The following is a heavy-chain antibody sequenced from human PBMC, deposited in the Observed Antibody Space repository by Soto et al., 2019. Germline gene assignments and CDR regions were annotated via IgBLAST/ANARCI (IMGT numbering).Heavy chain of an antibody. J-gene: IGHJ2*01. CDR3: TTGIAVACTRVYWYFDL. CDR2: IKSKTDGGTT. CDR1: GFTFSNAW. D-gene: IGHD6-19*01. Sequence: ESGGGLVKPGGSLRLSCAASGFTFSNAWMNWVRQAPGKGLEWVGRIKSKTDGGTTDYAAPVKGRFTISRDDSKNTLYLQMNSLKTEDTAVYYCTTGIAVACTRVYWYFDLWGRGTLVTVSS. V-gene: IGHV3-15*07.